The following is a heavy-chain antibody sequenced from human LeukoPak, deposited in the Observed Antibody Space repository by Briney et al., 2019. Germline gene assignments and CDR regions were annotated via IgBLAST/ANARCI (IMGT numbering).Heavy chain of an antibody. CDR1: GYTFTGYY. J-gene: IGHJ5*02. D-gene: IGHD3-10*01. CDR3: ARDGLPQDDTMVRGVIIINWFDP. CDR2: INPNSGGT. V-gene: IGHV1-2*02. Sequence: ASVKVSCKASGYTFTGYYMHWVRQAPGQGLEWMGWINPNSGGTNYAQKFQGRVTMTRDTSISTAYMELSRLRSDDTAVYYCARDGLPQDDTMVRGVIIINWFDPWGQGTLVTVPS.